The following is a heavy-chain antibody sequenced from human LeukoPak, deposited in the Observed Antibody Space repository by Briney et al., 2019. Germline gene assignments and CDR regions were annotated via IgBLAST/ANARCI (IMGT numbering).Heavy chain of an antibody. CDR2: IYESGTT. J-gene: IGHJ4*02. D-gene: IGHD6-13*01. CDR3: ARGCRYSSSWYDY. V-gene: IGHV4-34*01. Sequence: PSETLSLTCAVYGESLNSYYWSWVRQPPGEGLEWIGEIYESGTTKYNPSLKSRVAISMVPSKQQFSLRLSSVTAADTAVYYCARGCRYSSSWYDYWGQGTLVTVSS. CDR1: GESLNSYY.